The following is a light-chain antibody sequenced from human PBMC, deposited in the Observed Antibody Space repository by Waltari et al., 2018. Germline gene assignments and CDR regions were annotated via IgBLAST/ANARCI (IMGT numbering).Light chain of an antibody. Sequence: EIVLTQSPATLSLSPGERATLSCRASQSVSSYLAWYQQKPGQAPRPLIYDAYNRATGIPDRFSGSGSGTDFTITISSLEPEDFAVYYCQQRFSWPTFGQGAKVEIK. V-gene: IGKV3-11*01. CDR2: DAY. J-gene: IGKJ1*01. CDR1: QSVSSY. CDR3: QQRFSWPT.